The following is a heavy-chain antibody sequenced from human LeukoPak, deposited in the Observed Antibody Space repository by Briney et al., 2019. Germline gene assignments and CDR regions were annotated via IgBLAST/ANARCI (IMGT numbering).Heavy chain of an antibody. J-gene: IGHJ5*02. CDR2: IYYSGNT. Sequence: SETLSLTCTVSDGSISSSSYYWGWIRQPPGKGLEWIGSIYYSGNTYSNPSLKSRVTISVDTSKNQFSLRLTSVTAADTAVYYCARGRGARSSRWYNWFDPWGQGTLVTVSS. V-gene: IGHV4-39*01. CDR1: DGSISSSSYY. D-gene: IGHD6-13*01. CDR3: ARGRGARSSRWYNWFDP.